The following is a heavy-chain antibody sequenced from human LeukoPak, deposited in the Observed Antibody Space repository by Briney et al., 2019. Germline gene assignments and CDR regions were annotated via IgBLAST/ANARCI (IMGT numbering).Heavy chain of an antibody. CDR1: GFTFSSYA. Sequence: GGSLRLSCAASGFTFSSYAMSWVRQAPGKGLEWVSIIAGSGVSTYYADSVKGRFTISRDKSKNTLYLQMNSLRAEDTAVYYCVKDRSSTYEYGMDVWGQGTTVTVSS. CDR2: IAGSGVST. V-gene: IGHV3-23*01. J-gene: IGHJ6*02. D-gene: IGHD6-13*01. CDR3: VKDRSSTYEYGMDV.